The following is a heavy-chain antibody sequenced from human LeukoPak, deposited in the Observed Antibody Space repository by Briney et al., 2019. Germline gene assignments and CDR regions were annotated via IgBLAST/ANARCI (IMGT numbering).Heavy chain of an antibody. CDR1: GGTFSSYA. Sequence: ASVKVSCKASGGTFSSYAISWVRQAPGQGLEWMGRIIPILGIANYAQKIQGRVTITADKSTSTAYMELSSLRSEDTAVYYCARKDYCDYDFPYGMDVWGQGTTVTVSS. V-gene: IGHV1-69*04. CDR3: ARKDYCDYDFPYGMDV. J-gene: IGHJ6*02. CDR2: IIPILGIA. D-gene: IGHD4-17*01.